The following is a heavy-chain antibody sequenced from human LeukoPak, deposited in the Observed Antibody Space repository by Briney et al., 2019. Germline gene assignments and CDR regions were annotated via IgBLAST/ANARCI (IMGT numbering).Heavy chain of an antibody. J-gene: IGHJ6*03. Sequence: GASVKSSCKVSGDTLTELSMHWVRQAPGKGLEWMGGFDPEDGETIYAQKFQGRVTMTEDTSTDTAYMGLSSLRSEDTAVYYCARGPRRWLQYPSYYYYYMDVWGKGTTVTVSS. CDR1: GDTLTELS. D-gene: IGHD5-24*01. CDR3: ARGPRRWLQYPSYYYYYMDV. CDR2: FDPEDGET. V-gene: IGHV1-24*01.